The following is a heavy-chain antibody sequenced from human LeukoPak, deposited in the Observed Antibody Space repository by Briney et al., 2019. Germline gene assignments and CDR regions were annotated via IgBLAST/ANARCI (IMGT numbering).Heavy chain of an antibody. V-gene: IGHV4-59*12. Sequence: SETLSLTCTVSGGSISSYYWSWIRQPPGKGLEWIGYIYYSGSTNYNPSLKSRVTISVDTSKNQFSLKLSSVTAADTAVYYCARDWVRAGDHYDILTGNTTNWFDPWGQGTLVTVSS. CDR1: GGSISSYY. CDR2: IYYSGST. CDR3: ARDWVRAGDHYDILTGNTTNWFDP. D-gene: IGHD3-9*01. J-gene: IGHJ5*02.